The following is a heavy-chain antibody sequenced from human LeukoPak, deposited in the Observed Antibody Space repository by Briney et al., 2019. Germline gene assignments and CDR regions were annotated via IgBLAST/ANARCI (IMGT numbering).Heavy chain of an antibody. J-gene: IGHJ4*02. CDR3: AREVKGYGFGDY. D-gene: IGHD5-18*01. CDR1: GFTVSSNY. V-gene: IGHV3-53*01. Sequence: GGSLRLSCAASGFTVSSNYMSWVRQAPGKGLEWVSVIYSGGSTYYADSVKGRFTISRDNSKNTLYLQMNSLRAEDTAVYYCAREVKGYGFGDYWGQGTLVTVSS. CDR2: IYSGGST.